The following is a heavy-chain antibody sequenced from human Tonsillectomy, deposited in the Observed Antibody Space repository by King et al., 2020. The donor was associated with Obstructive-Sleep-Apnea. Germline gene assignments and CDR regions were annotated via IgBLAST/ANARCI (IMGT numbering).Heavy chain of an antibody. CDR1: GFTFSSYS. Sequence: VQLVESGGGLVKPGGSLRLSCAASGFTFSSYSMNWVRQAPGKGLEWVSSISSSSSYIYYADSVKGRFTISRDNAKNSLYLQMNSLRAEDTAVYYCARALIQLGNHDAFDIWGQGTMVTVSS. D-gene: IGHD5-18*01. V-gene: IGHV3-21*01. CDR3: ARALIQLGNHDAFDI. CDR2: ISSSSSYI. J-gene: IGHJ3*02.